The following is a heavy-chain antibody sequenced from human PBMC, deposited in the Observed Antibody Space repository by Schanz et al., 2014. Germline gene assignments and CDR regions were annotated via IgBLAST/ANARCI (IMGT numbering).Heavy chain of an antibody. CDR3: ARDGYSVVVISPTESFDI. J-gene: IGHJ3*02. V-gene: IGHV3-66*01. Sequence: VQLVDSGGGLVKPGGSLRLSCTASGFTFSSYSMNWVRQAPGKGLEWVSAINTGVNTYYADSVKGRFTISRDNSKNTLYLQMNRLRAEDTAVYYCARDGYSVVVISPTESFDIWGQGTMXTV. CDR1: GFTFSSYS. D-gene: IGHD2-21*01. CDR2: INTGVNT.